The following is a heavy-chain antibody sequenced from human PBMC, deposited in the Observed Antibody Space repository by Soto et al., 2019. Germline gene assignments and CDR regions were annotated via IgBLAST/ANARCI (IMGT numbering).Heavy chain of an antibody. V-gene: IGHV3-48*03. CDR3: ARDTLLRYFDWFPYGMDV. CDR2: ISSSGSTI. J-gene: IGHJ6*01. CDR1: VFTFSSYE. D-gene: IGHD3-9*01. Sequence: WGSLLLSCAASVFTFSSYEMNWVRQAPGKGLEWVSYISSSGSTIYYADSVKGRFTISRDNAKNSLYLQMNSLRAEDTAVYYCARDTLLRYFDWFPYGMDVWGQGTPVTVSS.